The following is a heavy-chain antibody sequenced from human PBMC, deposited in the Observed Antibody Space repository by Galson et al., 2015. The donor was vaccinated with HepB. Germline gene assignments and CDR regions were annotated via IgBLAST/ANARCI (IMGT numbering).Heavy chain of an antibody. D-gene: IGHD1-26*01. V-gene: IGHV3-9*01. CDR2: ISWNNVNI. CDR1: GFSFDGYA. CDR3: VRDKRSGSYGGGYYLDY. J-gene: IGHJ4*02. Sequence: SLRLSCATSGFSFDGYAIHWVRQAPGKGLEWVSGISWNNVNIGYADSVKGRFIISRDNAKSSLFLQMNSLRSEDTALYYCVRDKRSGSYGGGYYLDYWGQGTMVTVSS.